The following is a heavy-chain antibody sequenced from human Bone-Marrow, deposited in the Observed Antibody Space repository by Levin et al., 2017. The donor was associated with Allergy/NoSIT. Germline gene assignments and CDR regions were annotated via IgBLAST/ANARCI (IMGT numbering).Heavy chain of an antibody. CDR2: IDQSGNT. CDR1: GGSISRSTYY. Sequence: PGGSLRLSCTVSGGSISRSTYYWVWIRQPPGKGLEWIGSIDQSGNTYYNPSLKSRVTISVDTSKNQFSLRLTSVTAADTAVYYCARTLGYCSGDGCYYYFDYWGQGTLVTVSS. J-gene: IGHJ4*02. D-gene: IGHD2-15*01. CDR3: ARTLGYCSGDGCYYYFDY. V-gene: IGHV4-39*07.